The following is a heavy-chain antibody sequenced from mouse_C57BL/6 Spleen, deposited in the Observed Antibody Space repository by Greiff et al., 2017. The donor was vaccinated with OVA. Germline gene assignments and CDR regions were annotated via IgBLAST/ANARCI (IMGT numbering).Heavy chain of an antibody. J-gene: IGHJ4*01. Sequence: DVKLVESGGGLVKPGGSLKLSCAASGFTFSDYGMHWVRQAPEKGLEWVAYISSGSSTIYYADTVKGRFTISRDNAKNTLFLQMTSLRSEDTAMYYCAELTGYAMDYWGQGTSVTVSS. V-gene: IGHV5-17*01. CDR3: AELTGYAMDY. D-gene: IGHD4-1*01. CDR2: ISSGSSTI. CDR1: GFTFSDYG.